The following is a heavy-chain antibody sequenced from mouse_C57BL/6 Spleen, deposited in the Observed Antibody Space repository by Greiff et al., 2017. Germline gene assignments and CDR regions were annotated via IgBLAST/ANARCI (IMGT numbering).Heavy chain of an antibody. J-gene: IGHJ2*01. V-gene: IGHV1-59*01. D-gene: IGHD2-13*01. CDR2: IDPSDSYT. CDR3: ARSRDYNYFDY. CDR1: GYTFTSYW. Sequence: VQLQQPGAELVRPGTSVKLSCKASGYTFTSYWMHWVKQRPGQGLEWIGVIDPSDSYTNYNQKFKGKATLTVDTSASTAYMQLSSLTSEDSAVYYWARSRDYNYFDYWGQGTTLTVSS.